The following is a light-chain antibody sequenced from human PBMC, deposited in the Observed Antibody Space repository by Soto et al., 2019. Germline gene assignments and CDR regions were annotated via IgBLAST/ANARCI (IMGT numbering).Light chain of an antibody. V-gene: IGKV3-20*01. CDR1: QPVSSNF. Sequence: VLTQSPGTRSWSPWGSATLSCRSSQPVSSNFLAWYQQKPGQAPRLLIYGVSSRASGIPDRFFGSGSGTDFTLTINRLEPEDFAVYYCQQYANSPITFGQGTRLENK. J-gene: IGKJ5*01. CDR2: GVS. CDR3: QQYANSPIT.